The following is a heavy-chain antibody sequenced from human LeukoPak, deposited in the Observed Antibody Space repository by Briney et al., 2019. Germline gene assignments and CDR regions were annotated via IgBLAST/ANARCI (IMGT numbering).Heavy chain of an antibody. Sequence: SETLSLTCTVSGGSISSGGYSWSWIRQPPGKGLEWIGYIYHSGSTYYNPSLKSRVTISVDRSKNQFSLKLSSVTAADTAVYYCARYDGTHHDYWGQGTLVTVSS. CDR3: ARYDGTHHDY. V-gene: IGHV4-30-2*01. J-gene: IGHJ4*02. CDR2: IYHSGST. CDR1: GGSISSGGYS. D-gene: IGHD3-22*01.